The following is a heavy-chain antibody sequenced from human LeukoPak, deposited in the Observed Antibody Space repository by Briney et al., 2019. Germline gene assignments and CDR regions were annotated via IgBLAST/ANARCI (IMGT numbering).Heavy chain of an antibody. CDR1: GYSFSTHW. CDR2: IYPGDSDT. J-gene: IGHJ6*02. Sequence: GESLKISCKGSGYSFSTHWIGWVRQMPGKGLEWMAIIYPGDSDTRYSPSFQGQVTISADKSISTAYLQWSSLKASDTAVYYCARLGYCSSRSCYYGMDVWGQGTTDTVSS. CDR3: ARLGYCSSRSCYYGMDV. V-gene: IGHV5-51*01. D-gene: IGHD2-2*01.